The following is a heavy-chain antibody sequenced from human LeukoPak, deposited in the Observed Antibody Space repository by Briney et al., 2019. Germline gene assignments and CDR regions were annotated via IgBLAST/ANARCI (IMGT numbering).Heavy chain of an antibody. J-gene: IGHJ4*02. D-gene: IGHD6-13*01. Sequence: GGSLSLSCPPSGLTFSGHSMSWVRQAPGKGMECVSFISSTSDYVHYADSLKGRVAITRDNAKNSLNLQMNSLRAEDTAVYYCARGGIYSQGFDFWGQGSLVTVSS. CDR1: GLTFSGHS. V-gene: IGHV3-21*01. CDR3: ARGGIYSQGFDF. CDR2: ISSTSDYV.